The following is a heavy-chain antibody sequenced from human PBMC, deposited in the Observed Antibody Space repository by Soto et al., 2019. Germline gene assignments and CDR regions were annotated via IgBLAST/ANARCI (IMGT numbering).Heavy chain of an antibody. CDR3: ARQANQRYFDWLWWFDP. CDR1: GYSFTSYW. J-gene: IGHJ5*02. CDR2: IYPGDSDT. V-gene: IGHV5-51*01. D-gene: IGHD3-9*01. Sequence: GESLKISCKGSGYSFTSYWIGWVRQMPGKGLEWMGIIYPGDSDTRYSPSFQGQVTISADKSISTAYLQWSSLKASDTAIYYCARQANQRYFDWLWWFDPWGQGTLVTVSS.